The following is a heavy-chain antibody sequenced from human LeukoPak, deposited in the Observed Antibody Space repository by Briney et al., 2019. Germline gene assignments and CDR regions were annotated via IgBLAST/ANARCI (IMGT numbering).Heavy chain of an antibody. CDR1: GYTFTGYY. CDR3: ARDSGTDFWSGYGWFDP. J-gene: IGHJ5*02. Sequence: ASVKVSCKASGYTFTGYYMHWVRQAPGQGLEWMGWINPNSGGTNYAQKFQGRVTMTRDTSISTAYMELSRLRSDDTAVYYCARDSGTDFWSGYGWFDPWGQGTLVTVSS. V-gene: IGHV1-2*02. CDR2: INPNSGGT. D-gene: IGHD3-3*01.